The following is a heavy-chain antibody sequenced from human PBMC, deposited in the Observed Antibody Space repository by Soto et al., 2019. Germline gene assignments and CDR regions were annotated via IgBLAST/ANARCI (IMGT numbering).Heavy chain of an antibody. CDR1: GGTFNSYG. CDR2: LIPLYGTV. Sequence: QDHLAQSGAEVKKPGSSVTVSCKASGGTFNSYGISWLRQSPGQGLDWMGVLIPLYGTVNYAQKFQGRVSITADISTSRAYMDLSSLRSHETAVHYCARVRVIRGVIPSHFGLWGQGTLVTVSS. J-gene: IGHJ4*02. V-gene: IGHV1-69*06. CDR3: ARVRVIRGVIPSHFGL. D-gene: IGHD3-10*01.